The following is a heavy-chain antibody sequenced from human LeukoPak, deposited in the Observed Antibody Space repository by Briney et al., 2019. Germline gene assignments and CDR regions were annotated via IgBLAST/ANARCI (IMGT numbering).Heavy chain of an antibody. D-gene: IGHD1-26*01. J-gene: IGHJ4*02. V-gene: IGHV3-74*01. Sequence: PGGSLRLSCAASGFTFSSYWMHWVRQAPGKGLVWVSRINTDGSSTSYADSVKGRFTISRDNSKNTLYLQMNSLRAEDTAVYYCARDKRWELLPLDYWGQGTLVTVSS. CDR3: ARDKRWELLPLDY. CDR2: INTDGSST. CDR1: GFTFSSYW.